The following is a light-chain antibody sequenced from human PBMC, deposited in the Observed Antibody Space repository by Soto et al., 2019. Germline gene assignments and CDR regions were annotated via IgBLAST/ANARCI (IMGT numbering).Light chain of an antibody. V-gene: IGKV3D-20*02. CDR3: QQRSNWPPL. J-gene: IGKJ3*01. CDR2: GTS. CDR1: QSVSRSN. Sequence: EVVLTQSPDTLSLSPGERATVSCRASQSVSRSNLAWYQHKPGQAPRLLIYGTSNRATGIPDRFIGRGSGTDFTLTISSLEPEDFAVYYCQQRSNWPPLFGPGTKVDIK.